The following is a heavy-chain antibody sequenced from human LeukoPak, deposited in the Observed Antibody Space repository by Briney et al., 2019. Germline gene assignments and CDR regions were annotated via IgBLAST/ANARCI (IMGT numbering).Heavy chain of an antibody. Sequence: GESLKLYCMGSGYSFTRYWIGWVGQMPGKCLDWMGLLYPGYSDTRYSPSFQGQVTISADKSISTAYLQWSSLKASDTAMYYCARRYGSGSYERYFDYWGQGTLVTVSS. V-gene: IGHV5-51*01. CDR1: GYSFTRYW. CDR3: ARRYGSGSYERYFDY. D-gene: IGHD3-10*01. CDR2: LYPGYSDT. J-gene: IGHJ4*02.